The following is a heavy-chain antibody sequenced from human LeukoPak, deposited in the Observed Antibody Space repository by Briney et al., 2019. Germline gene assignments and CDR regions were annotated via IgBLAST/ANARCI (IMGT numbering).Heavy chain of an antibody. D-gene: IGHD3-16*01. Sequence: SQTLSLTCVISGDSVSSNITGWNWIRQSPSRGLEYLGRTYYRSKWYNDYAVSVESRIIINPDTSKNQFSLQLNSLTPEDTAVYYCARGGGSFDYWGQGTLVTVSS. CDR2: TYYRSKWYN. CDR1: GDSVSSNITG. J-gene: IGHJ4*02. V-gene: IGHV6-1*01. CDR3: ARGGGSFDY.